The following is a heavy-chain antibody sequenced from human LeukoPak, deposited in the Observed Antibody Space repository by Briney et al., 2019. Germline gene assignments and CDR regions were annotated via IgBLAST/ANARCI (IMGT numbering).Heavy chain of an antibody. J-gene: IGHJ4*02. CDR2: ISYDGSNK. Sequence: GGSLRLSCAASGFTFSSYAMHWVRQAPGKGLEWVAVISYDGSNKYYADSVKGRFTISRDNSKNTLYLQMNSLRAEDTAVYYCAKDRVIVGATTSDYWGQGTLVTVSS. CDR1: GFTFSSYA. V-gene: IGHV3-30*04. CDR3: AKDRVIVGATTSDY. D-gene: IGHD1-26*01.